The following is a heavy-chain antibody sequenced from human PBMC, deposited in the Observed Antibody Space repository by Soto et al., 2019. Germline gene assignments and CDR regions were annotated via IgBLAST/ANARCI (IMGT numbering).Heavy chain of an antibody. V-gene: IGHV1-18*04. CDR1: GYTFTSYG. CDR2: ISAYNGNT. J-gene: IGHJ5*02. Sequence: ASVKVSCKASGYTFTSYGISWVRQAPGQGLEWMGWISAYNGNTNYAQKLQGRVTMTTDTSTSTAYMELRSLRSDDTAVYYCARDLSLFPYSSSWSDPWGQGVLVTVSA. D-gene: IGHD6-13*01. CDR3: ARDLSLFPYSSSWSDP.